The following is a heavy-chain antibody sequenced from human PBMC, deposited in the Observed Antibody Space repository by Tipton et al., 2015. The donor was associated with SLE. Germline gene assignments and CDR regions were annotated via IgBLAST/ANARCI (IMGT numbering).Heavy chain of an antibody. CDR1: GFTVSSNY. Sequence: SLRLSCAASGFTVSSNYMSWVRQAPGKGLEWVSVIYSGGSTYYADSVKGRFTISRDNSKNTLYLQMNSLRAEDTAVYYCARVGDDFWSGLPLYYFDYWGQGTLVTVSS. V-gene: IGHV3-66*02. CDR3: ARVGDDFWSGLPLYYFDY. D-gene: IGHD3-3*01. CDR2: IYSGGST. J-gene: IGHJ4*02.